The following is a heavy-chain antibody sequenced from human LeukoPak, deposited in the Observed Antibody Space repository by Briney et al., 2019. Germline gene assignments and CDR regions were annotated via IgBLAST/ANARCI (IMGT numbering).Heavy chain of an antibody. V-gene: IGHV3-30*04. D-gene: IGHD5-18*01. CDR2: VSYDGSNI. CDR3: ARDQRGYSYVSGDY. Sequence: GGSLRLSCVASGFTFSSYAMHWVRQAPGKGLEWVAVVSYDGSNIYCADSMKGRFTISRDNAKNTLFLQMNSLRPEDTAVYYCARDQRGYSYVSGDYWGQGTLVTVSS. CDR1: GFTFSSYA. J-gene: IGHJ4*02.